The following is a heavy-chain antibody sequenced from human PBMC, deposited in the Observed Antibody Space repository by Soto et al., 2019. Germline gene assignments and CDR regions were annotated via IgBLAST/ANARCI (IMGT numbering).Heavy chain of an antibody. CDR1: GYTFSSYG. CDR3: ATSYDSGFDP. Sequence: QLVQSGGEVKKPGASVKVSCKASGYTFSSYGISWIRQAPGQGLEWMGWINAYNGHTDYAQNLQDRVTLTTDTSTSTAYMVLRSLRSDDTAVYYCATSYDSGFDPWGQGTLVSVSS. V-gene: IGHV1-18*04. J-gene: IGHJ5*02. CDR2: INAYNGHT. D-gene: IGHD5-12*01.